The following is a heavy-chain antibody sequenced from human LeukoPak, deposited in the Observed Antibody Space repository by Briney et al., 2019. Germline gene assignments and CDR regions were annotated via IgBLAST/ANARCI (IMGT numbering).Heavy chain of an antibody. D-gene: IGHD2-15*01. J-gene: IGHJ4*02. CDR1: GGTFISYA. V-gene: IGHV1-69*05. CDR2: IIPIFGTA. CDR3: ASPADINGYYFDY. Sequence: SVKVSCKASGGTFISYAISWVRQAPGQGLEWMGGIIPIFGTANYAQKFQGRVTITTDESTSTAYMELSSLRSEDTAVYYCASPADINGYYFDYWGQGTLVTVSS.